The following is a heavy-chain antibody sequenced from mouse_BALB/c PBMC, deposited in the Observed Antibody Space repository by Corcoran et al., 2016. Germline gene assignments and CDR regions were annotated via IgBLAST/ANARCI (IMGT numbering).Heavy chain of an antibody. CDR2: IDPANGNT. Sequence: EVQLQQSGAELVQPGASVKLSSTASGFNIQDTYMHWVKQRPGQGLEWIGRIDPANGNTKYDPKFQGKATITADTSSNTAYLQRSSLTSEDTDVYYCGRLGGFAYWGQGTLVTVS. CDR1: GFNIQDTY. J-gene: IGHJ3*01. CDR3: GRLGGFAY. V-gene: IGHV14-3*02. D-gene: IGHD3-3*01.